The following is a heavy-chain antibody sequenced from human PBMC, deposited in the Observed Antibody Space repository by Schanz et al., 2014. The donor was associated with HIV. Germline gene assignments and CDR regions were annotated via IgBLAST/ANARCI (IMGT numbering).Heavy chain of an antibody. V-gene: IGHV1-2*02. CDR3: ARMSPSSTSYGDAFDV. D-gene: IGHD2-2*01. J-gene: IGHJ3*01. CDR1: GHPFTGYY. CDR2: INPNSGGT. Sequence: QVQLVQSGAEVKKPGASVKVSCKAPGHPFTGYYIHWVRQAPGQGLEWMGWINPNSGGTNYAPKFQGRVTMTRDTSVSTAYMELSRLTSDDTAVYYCARMSPSSTSYGDAFDVWGQGTMITVSS.